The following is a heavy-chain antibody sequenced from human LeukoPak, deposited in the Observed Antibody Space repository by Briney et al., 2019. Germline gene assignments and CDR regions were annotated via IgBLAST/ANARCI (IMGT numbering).Heavy chain of an antibody. Sequence: PSETLSLTCTVSGGSISSSSYYWGWIRQPPGKGLDWIGMIYYSGSTYYNASLQSRVSISVDTSKNQFSLTLSSVTAADTAVYYCARRPYNSAFLDYWGQGTLVTVSS. CDR3: ARRPYNSAFLDY. V-gene: IGHV4-39*01. CDR1: GGSISSSSYY. CDR2: IYYSGST. D-gene: IGHD6-19*01. J-gene: IGHJ4*02.